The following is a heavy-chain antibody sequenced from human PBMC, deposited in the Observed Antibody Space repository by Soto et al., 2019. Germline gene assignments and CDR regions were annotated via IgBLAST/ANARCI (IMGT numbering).Heavy chain of an antibody. D-gene: IGHD6-13*01. Sequence: SQTLSLTCALSGDSVSSNSAAWNWIRQSPSRGLEWLGRTYYRSKWYNDYAVSVKSRITINPDTSKNQFSLQLNSVTPEDTAVYYCARATLPGMYSSAYYYYGMDVWGQGTTVTVSS. CDR1: GDSVSSNSAA. V-gene: IGHV6-1*01. CDR3: ARATLPGMYSSAYYYYGMDV. J-gene: IGHJ6*02. CDR2: TYYRSKWYN.